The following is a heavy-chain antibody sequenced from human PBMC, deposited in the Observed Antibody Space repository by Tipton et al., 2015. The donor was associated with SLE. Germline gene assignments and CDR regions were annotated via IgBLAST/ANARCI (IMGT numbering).Heavy chain of an antibody. D-gene: IGHD2-21*02. CDR3: AREIVVVTANFPYYYDYMDV. V-gene: IGHV1-2*02. Sequence: QVQLVQSGAEVKKPGASVKVSCKASGYTFTGYYMHWVRQAPGQGLEWMGWINPNSGGTNYAQKFQGRVTMTRDTSISTAYMELSSLRSDDTAVYYCAREIVVVTANFPYYYDYMDVWGKGTTVIVSS. CDR2: INPNSGGT. J-gene: IGHJ6*03. CDR1: GYTFTGYY.